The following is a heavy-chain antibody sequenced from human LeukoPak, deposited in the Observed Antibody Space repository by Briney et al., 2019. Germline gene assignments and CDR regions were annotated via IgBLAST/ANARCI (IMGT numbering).Heavy chain of an antibody. J-gene: IGHJ3*02. Sequence: SETLSLTCTVSGGSISSYYWSWIRQPPGKGLEWIGYIYYSGSTNYNPSLKSRVTISVDTSKNQFSLKLSSVTAADTAVYYCARERVNFGAFDIWGQGTMVTVSS. D-gene: IGHD3-16*01. V-gene: IGHV4-59*12. CDR3: ARERVNFGAFDI. CDR2: IYYSGST. CDR1: GGSISSYY.